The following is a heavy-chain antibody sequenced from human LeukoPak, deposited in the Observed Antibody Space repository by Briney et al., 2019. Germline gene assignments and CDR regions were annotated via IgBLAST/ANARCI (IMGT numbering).Heavy chain of an antibody. CDR3: ARHGSSAGDDAFDI. D-gene: IGHD1-26*01. CDR1: GGSISSYY. J-gene: IGHJ3*02. Sequence: SETLSLTCTVSGGSISSYYWSWIRQPPGKGLEWIGYIYYSGSTNYNPSLKSRVTISVDTSKNQFSLKLSSVTAADTAVYYCARHGSSAGDDAFDIWGQGTMVTVSS. V-gene: IGHV4-59*08. CDR2: IYYSGST.